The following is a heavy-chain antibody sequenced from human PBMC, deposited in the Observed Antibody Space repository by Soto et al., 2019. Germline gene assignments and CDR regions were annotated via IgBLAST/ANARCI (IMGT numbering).Heavy chain of an antibody. J-gene: IGHJ4*02. CDR2: IRSKAYGGTT. V-gene: IGHV3-49*03. CDR1: GFTFGDYA. Sequence: GSLRLSCTASGFTFGDYAMSWFRQAPGKGLEWVGFIRSKAYGGTTEYAASVKGGFTISRDDSKSIAYLQMNSLKTEDKAVYYRPRGPRRHAQVDYWGQGTLVTVYS. CDR3: PRGPRRHAQVDY.